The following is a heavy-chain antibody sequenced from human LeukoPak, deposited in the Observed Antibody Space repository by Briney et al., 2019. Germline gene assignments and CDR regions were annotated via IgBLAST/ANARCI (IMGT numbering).Heavy chain of an antibody. V-gene: IGHV4-39*07. J-gene: IGHJ4*02. CDR2: INHSGST. Sequence: SETLSLTCTVSGGSISSGGYYWSWIRQPPGKGLEWIGEINHSGSTNYNPSLKSRVTISVDTSKNQFSLKLSSVTAADTAVYYCARVDSSGYDFDYWGQGTLVTVSS. CDR1: GGSISSGGYY. CDR3: ARVDSSGYDFDY. D-gene: IGHD3-22*01.